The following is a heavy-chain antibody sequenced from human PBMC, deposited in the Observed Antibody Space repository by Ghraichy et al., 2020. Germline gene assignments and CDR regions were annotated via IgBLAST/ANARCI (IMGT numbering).Heavy chain of an antibody. V-gene: IGHV4-34*01. J-gene: IGHJ4*02. CDR1: GGSFSGYY. Sequence: SETLSLTCAVYGGSFSGYYWSWIRQPPGKGLEWIGEINHSGSTNYNPSLKSRVTISVDTTTNQFSLKLSTVTAADTAVYYCAREHYDYIWGSYSAPDYWGQGTLVTVSS. CDR3: AREHYDYIWGSYSAPDY. D-gene: IGHD3-16*01. CDR2: INHSGST.